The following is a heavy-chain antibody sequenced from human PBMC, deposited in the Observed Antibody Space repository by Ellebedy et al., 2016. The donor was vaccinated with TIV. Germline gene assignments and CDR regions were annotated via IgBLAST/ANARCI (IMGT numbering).Heavy chain of an antibody. CDR3: ARGQAVAGSHFDY. D-gene: IGHD6-19*01. CDR2: ISSSGSDT. J-gene: IGHJ4*02. V-gene: IGHV3-11*06. Sequence: PGGSLRLSCAASGFSFSDYYMSWIRQVPGTGLEWLSYISSSGSDTNYADSVKGRFTISRDNAKNSLYLEMNSLKDEDTTVYYCARGQAVAGSHFDYWGQGTLVTVSS. CDR1: GFSFSDYY.